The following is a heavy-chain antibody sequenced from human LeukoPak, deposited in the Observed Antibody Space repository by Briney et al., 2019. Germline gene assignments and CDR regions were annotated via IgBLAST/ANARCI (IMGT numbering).Heavy chain of an antibody. CDR1: GASIASTSYY. CDR3: ARVADSSGWFGDYFDN. CDR2: IYHSGNT. V-gene: IGHV4-39*02. D-gene: IGHD6-19*01. Sequence: SETLSLTCSVSGASIASTSYYRGWVRQPPGKGLEWIGNIYHSGNTYYTSSLRIRVTISVDTSKNLFSLNLTSVTGADTAVYFCARVADSSGWFGDYFDNWGLGTLVTVSS. J-gene: IGHJ4*02.